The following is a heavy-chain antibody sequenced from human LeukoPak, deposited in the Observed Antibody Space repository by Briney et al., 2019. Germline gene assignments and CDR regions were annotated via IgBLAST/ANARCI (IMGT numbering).Heavy chain of an antibody. J-gene: IGHJ4*03. Sequence: PSETLSLTCTVSVGSISGYFWSWVRQAPGTGLDWIGHIYCSGATNYNPSLRSRVTISVDTSKNQFSLKLRSVTAADTAVYYCARAQYSGSCFDYWGQGTLVTVSS. CDR1: VGSISGYF. V-gene: IGHV4-59*13. CDR3: ARAQYSGSCFDY. CDR2: IYCSGAT. D-gene: IGHD1-26*01.